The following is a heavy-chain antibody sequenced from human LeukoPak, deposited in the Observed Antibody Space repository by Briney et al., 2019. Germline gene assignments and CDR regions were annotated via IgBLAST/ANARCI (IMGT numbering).Heavy chain of an antibody. CDR3: TRDLLDRGGDCYSAYFDY. V-gene: IGHV3-49*04. CDR2: IRSKAYGGTT. J-gene: IGHJ4*02. Sequence: GGSLRLSCTASGFTFGDYAMSWVRQAPGKGLEWVGFIRSKAYGGTTEYAASVKGRFTISRDDSKSIAYLQMNSLKTEDTAVYYCTRDLLDRGGDCYSAYFDYWGQGTLVTVSS. D-gene: IGHD2-21*01. CDR1: GFTFGDYA.